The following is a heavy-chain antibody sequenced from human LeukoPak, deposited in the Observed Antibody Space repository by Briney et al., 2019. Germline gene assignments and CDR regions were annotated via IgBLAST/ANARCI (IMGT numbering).Heavy chain of an antibody. J-gene: IGHJ3*02. V-gene: IGHV4-34*01. CDR3: AIAGGWYAFDI. CDR1: GGSFSGYY. CDR2: INHSGST. Sequence: SETLSLTCAVYGGSFSGYYWSWIRQPPGKGLEWIGEINHSGSTKYNPSLKSRVAISVDTSKNQFSLKLSSVTAADTAVYYCAIAGGWYAFDIWGQGTMVTVSS. D-gene: IGHD2-15*01.